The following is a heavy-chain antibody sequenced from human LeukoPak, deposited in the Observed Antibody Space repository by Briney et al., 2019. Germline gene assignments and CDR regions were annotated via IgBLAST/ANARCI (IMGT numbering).Heavy chain of an antibody. CDR3: ARHVVDTAMVTYYFDY. V-gene: IGHV4-59*08. CDR2: IYYSGST. Sequence: SETLSLTCTASGGSISSYYWSWIRQPPGKGLEWIGYIYYSGSTNYNPSLKSRVTISVDTSKNQFSLKLSSVTAADTVVYYCARHVVDTAMVTYYFDYWGQGTLVTVSS. D-gene: IGHD5-18*01. J-gene: IGHJ4*02. CDR1: GGSISSYY.